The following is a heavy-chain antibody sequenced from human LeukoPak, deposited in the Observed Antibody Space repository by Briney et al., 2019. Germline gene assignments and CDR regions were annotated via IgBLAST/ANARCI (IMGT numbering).Heavy chain of an antibody. CDR1: EFTFSSYA. J-gene: IGHJ6*02. Sequence: GGSLRLSCAASEFTFSSYAMQWVRQAPGKGLEWVSGISGSGDSTYYADSVKGRFTISRDNSKNTLYLQMNSLRAEDTARYYCAIYLRAKGPPFALDGWGQGTTVTVSS. V-gene: IGHV3-23*01. CDR3: AIYLRAKGPPFALDG. CDR2: ISGSGDST.